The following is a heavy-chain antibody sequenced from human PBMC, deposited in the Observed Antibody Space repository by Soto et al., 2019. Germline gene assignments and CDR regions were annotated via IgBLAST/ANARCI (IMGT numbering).Heavy chain of an antibody. Sequence: GGSPGLSCAASGVSFSNYAMSWVRQAPGKGLEWVSLVSATAGTTYYTDSVKGRFTISRDNSRNTVYLQMNSLRADDTAVYYCAKDRLAGGFDYWGQGTLVTVSS. CDR3: AKDRLAGGFDY. V-gene: IGHV3-23*01. J-gene: IGHJ4*02. CDR1: GVSFSNYA. D-gene: IGHD1-26*01. CDR2: VSATAGTT.